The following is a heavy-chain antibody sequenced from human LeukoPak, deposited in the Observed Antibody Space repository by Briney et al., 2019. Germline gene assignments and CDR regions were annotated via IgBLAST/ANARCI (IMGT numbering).Heavy chain of an antibody. CDR3: ARGPYSYDSSGAFDI. Sequence: SETLSLTCTVSGDSFSSGDYYWSWIRQPAGMGLEWIVRISSSGSTNYNPFLKSRVTISVDTSKNQFSLKLSSVTAADTAVYFCARGPYSYDSSGAFDIWGQGTMVTVSS. D-gene: IGHD3-22*01. J-gene: IGHJ3*02. CDR2: ISSSGST. CDR1: GDSFSSGDYY. V-gene: IGHV4-61*02.